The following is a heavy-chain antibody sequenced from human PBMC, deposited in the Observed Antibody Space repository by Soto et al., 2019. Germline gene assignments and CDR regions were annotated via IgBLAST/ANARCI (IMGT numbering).Heavy chain of an antibody. V-gene: IGHV3-48*02. CDR2: ISSSSSTI. CDR1: GFTFSSYS. J-gene: IGHJ4*02. Sequence: EVQLVESGGGLVQPGGSLRLSCAASGFTFSSYSMNWVRQAPGKGLEWVSYISSSSSTIYYADSVKGRFTISRDNAKATLYLQMISLRDEDTAVYYCARDDFGDYDYWGQGTLVTVAA. D-gene: IGHD4-17*01. CDR3: ARDDFGDYDY.